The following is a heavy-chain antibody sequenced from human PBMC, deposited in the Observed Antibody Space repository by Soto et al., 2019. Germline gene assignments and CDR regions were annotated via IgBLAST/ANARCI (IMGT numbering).Heavy chain of an antibody. D-gene: IGHD2-15*01. CDR1: GGSFSGYY. J-gene: IGHJ6*02. CDR2: INHSGST. Sequence: SETLSLTCAVYGGSFSGYYWSWIRQPPGKGPEWIGEINHSGSTNYNPSLKSRVTISVDTSKNQFSLKLSSVTAADTAVYYCARVVVAAKQTFYYYYYGMDVWGQGTTVTVSS. V-gene: IGHV4-34*01. CDR3: ARVVVAAKQTFYYYYYGMDV.